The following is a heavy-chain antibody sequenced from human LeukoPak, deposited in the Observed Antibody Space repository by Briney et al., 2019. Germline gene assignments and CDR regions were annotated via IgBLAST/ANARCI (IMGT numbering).Heavy chain of an antibody. Sequence: SETLPLTCTVSGASITDSFWSWLRQSPGKGLEWIAQISYTGNTNYNPSLKSRVTISVDTSKNQSSLRLSSVTAADTAVYYCARDSGSSPTFDYWGQGTLVTVSS. D-gene: IGHD1-26*01. CDR1: GASITDSF. J-gene: IGHJ4*02. CDR2: ISYTGNT. CDR3: ARDSGSSPTFDY. V-gene: IGHV4-59*01.